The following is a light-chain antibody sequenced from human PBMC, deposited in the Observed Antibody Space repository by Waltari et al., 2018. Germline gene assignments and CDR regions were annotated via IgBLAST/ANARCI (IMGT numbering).Light chain of an antibody. J-gene: IGLJ3*02. Sequence: QSVLTQPPSASGTPGQGVTISCSGGASNIGNNVVNWYQQVPGKAPKLLIYRSDARPAGVPDRVSGSKAGTSASLAISGLQSEDEADYYCAAWDDSLNGRWVFGGGTKVTVL. V-gene: IGLV1-44*01. CDR2: RSD. CDR1: ASNIGNNV. CDR3: AAWDDSLNGRWV.